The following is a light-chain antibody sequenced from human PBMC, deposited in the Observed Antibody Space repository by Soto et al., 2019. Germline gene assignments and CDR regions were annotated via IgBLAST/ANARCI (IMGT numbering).Light chain of an antibody. Sequence: DIQMTQSPSTLSASVGDRVTITCRASQSVSGWLAWYQQKPGEAPKLLIYDASALPRGVPSRFSGSGSGTKFTLTIASLQPDDFGTYYCQQYETFSGTFGPGTKVDIK. J-gene: IGKJ1*01. V-gene: IGKV1-5*01. CDR2: DAS. CDR1: QSVSGW. CDR3: QQYETFSGT.